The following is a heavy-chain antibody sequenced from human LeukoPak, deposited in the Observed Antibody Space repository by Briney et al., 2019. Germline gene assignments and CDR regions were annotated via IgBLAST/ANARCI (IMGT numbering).Heavy chain of an antibody. V-gene: IGHV1-8*01. CDR3: ARGVGYCSSTSCYAWFDP. D-gene: IGHD2-2*03. J-gene: IGHJ5*02. CDR2: MNPNSGNT. CDR1: GYTFTSYD. Sequence: ASVKVSCKASGYTFTSYDINWVRQATGQGLEWMGWMNPNSGNTGYAQKFQGRATMTRNTSISTAYMELSSLRSEDTAVYYCARGVGYCSSTSCYAWFDPWGQGTLVTVSS.